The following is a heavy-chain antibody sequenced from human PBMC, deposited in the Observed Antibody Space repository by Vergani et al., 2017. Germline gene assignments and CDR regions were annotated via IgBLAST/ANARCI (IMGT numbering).Heavy chain of an antibody. CDR1: GGSISSYY. V-gene: IGHV4-59*01. D-gene: IGHD6-13*01. Sequence: QVQLQESGPGLVKPSETLSLTCTVSGGSISSYYWSWIRQPPGKGLEWIGYIYYSGSTNYNPSLKSRVTISVDTSKNQFSLKVNSVTAADTAVYYCARVLPASSSRSDPWGQGTLVTVSS. CDR3: ARVLPASSSRSDP. CDR2: IYYSGST. J-gene: IGHJ5*02.